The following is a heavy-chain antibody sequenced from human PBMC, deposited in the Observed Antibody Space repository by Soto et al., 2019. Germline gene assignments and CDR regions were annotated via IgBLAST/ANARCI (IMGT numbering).Heavy chain of an antibody. J-gene: IGHJ4*02. CDR3: ARELYSCGGDCPYYMDY. V-gene: IGHV1-46*01. CDR1: GYPFTDYF. CDR2: ISLYHHST. D-gene: IGHD2-21*02. Sequence: ASVKVSCKTSGYPFTDYFIHWVRQAPGQGLEWMGIISLYHHSTSYAQKFQGRLTVTADTSTTTVYMDPSSLTSEDSAVYWCARELYSCGGDCPYYMDYCGQRTLVTVSS.